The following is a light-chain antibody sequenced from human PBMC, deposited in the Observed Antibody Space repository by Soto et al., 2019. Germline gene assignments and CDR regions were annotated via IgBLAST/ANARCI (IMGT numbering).Light chain of an antibody. CDR3: QQYDNLPPMYT. CDR2: DAS. J-gene: IGKJ2*01. CDR1: QDISNY. Sequence: DIQTTQSPSSLSASVGDRVTITCQASQDISNYLNWYQQKPGKAPKLLIYDASNLETGVPSRFSGSGYGTDVTFPISSLQPEDIATYYCQQYDNLPPMYTFGQGTKLEI. V-gene: IGKV1-33*01.